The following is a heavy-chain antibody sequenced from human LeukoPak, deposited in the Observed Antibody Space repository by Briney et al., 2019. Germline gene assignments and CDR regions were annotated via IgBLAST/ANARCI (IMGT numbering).Heavy chain of an antibody. CDR1: AFSLNAYS. CDR2: INTGTYI. D-gene: IGHD1-26*01. J-gene: IGHJ4*02. CDR3: VRDRGTYRPIDY. V-gene: IGHV3-21*04. Sequence: SGGSLRLSCAASAFSLNAYSMNWVRQAPGKGLEWVSSINTGTYIYYADSVKGRFTISRDNAQNSLYLQMNSLRAEDTAIYYCVRDRGTYRPIDYWGQGTLVTVSS.